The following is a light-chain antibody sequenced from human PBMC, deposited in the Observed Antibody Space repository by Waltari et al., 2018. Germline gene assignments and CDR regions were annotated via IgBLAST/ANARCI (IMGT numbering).Light chain of an antibody. Sequence: EIVLTQSPATLSLSPGERATLPCRASQSVSSYLAWYQQKPGQAPRLLLYDASNRATGIPARFSGSGSGTDFTLTISSLEPEDFALYYCQQRSNWPLTFGGGTKVEIK. V-gene: IGKV3-11*01. CDR1: QSVSSY. CDR2: DAS. J-gene: IGKJ4*01. CDR3: QQRSNWPLT.